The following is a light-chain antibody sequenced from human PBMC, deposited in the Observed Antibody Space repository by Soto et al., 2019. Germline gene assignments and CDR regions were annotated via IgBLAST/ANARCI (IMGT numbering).Light chain of an antibody. J-gene: IGLJ1*01. CDR1: SSDVGGYNY. V-gene: IGLV2-14*01. CDR3: SSYTSSSTPYV. CDR2: EVS. Sequence: QSVLTQPASVSGCPGQSITISWTGSSSDVGGYNYVSWYQQHPGKAPKLMIYEVSNRPSGVSNRFSGSKSGNTASLTISGLQAEDEADYYCSSYTSSSTPYVFGTGTKVTVL.